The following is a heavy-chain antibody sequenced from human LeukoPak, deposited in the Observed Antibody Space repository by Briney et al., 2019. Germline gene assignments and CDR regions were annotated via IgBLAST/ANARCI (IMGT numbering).Heavy chain of an antibody. D-gene: IGHD1-26*01. J-gene: IGHJ3*02. CDR2: FDPEDGET. CDR3: ATDLTVGAPPSVVGFDFDI. Sequence: ASVKVSCKVSGYTLTELSMHWVRQAPGKGLEWMGGFDPEDGETIYAQKFQGRVTMTEDTSTDTAYMELSSLRSEDTAVYYCATDLTVGAPPSVVGFDFDIWGQGTMVTVSS. CDR1: GYTLTELS. V-gene: IGHV1-24*01.